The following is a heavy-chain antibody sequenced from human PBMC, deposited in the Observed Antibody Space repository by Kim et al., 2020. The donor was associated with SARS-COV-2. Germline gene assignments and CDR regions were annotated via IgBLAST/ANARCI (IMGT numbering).Heavy chain of an antibody. D-gene: IGHD3-22*01. Sequence: ASVKVSCKASGYTFTTYGMNWVRQAPGQGLEWMGWINTNTGNPTFAQGFTGRFVFSLDTSVSTAYLQISSLKAEDTAVYYCARTFYDSSAYYYVDSWGQGTLVTVSS. V-gene: IGHV7-4-1*02. CDR2: INTNTGNP. CDR3: ARTFYDSSAYYYVDS. CDR1: GYTFTTYG. J-gene: IGHJ4*02.